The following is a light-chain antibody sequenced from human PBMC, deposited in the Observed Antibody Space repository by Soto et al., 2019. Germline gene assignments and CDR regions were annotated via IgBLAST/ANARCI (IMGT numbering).Light chain of an antibody. J-gene: IGLJ3*02. CDR2: RSD. CDR3: AVRDDSLSGHWV. Sequence: QSVLTQPPSASGTPGQRVTISCSGSSSNIGSNYVSWYQHLPGAAPKLLIYRSDQRPSGVPDRFSGSKSGTSASLAISGPRSEDEADYFCAVRDDSLSGHWVFGGGTKLTVL. V-gene: IGLV1-47*01. CDR1: SSNIGSNY.